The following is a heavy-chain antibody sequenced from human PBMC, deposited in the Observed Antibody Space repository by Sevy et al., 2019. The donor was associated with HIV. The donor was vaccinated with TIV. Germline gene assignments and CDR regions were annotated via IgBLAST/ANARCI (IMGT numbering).Heavy chain of an antibody. Sequence: GVSLRLSCEASGFPFTNHGVHWVRQAPGKGLAWVALMWFDGSNKYYADSVKGRFTVSRDDSKNILYLQMNSLRADDTAIYYCARAREFYDHGEYGPTSAPDLWGQGTLVTVSS. J-gene: IGHJ5*02. V-gene: IGHV3-33*08. D-gene: IGHD4-17*01. CDR1: GFPFTNHG. CDR3: ARAREFYDHGEYGPTSAPDL. CDR2: MWFDGSNK.